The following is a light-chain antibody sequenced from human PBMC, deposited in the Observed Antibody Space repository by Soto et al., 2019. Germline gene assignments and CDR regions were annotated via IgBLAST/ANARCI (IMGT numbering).Light chain of an antibody. V-gene: IGKV3-20*01. Sequence: EIVLTQSPCTLSLSTGERATLSCRASQSISNNYLDWYQQKPGQAPSLLVYAASTRASDIEGRFSGSGSGTDFTLTIRRLEPEEFAVYYFQQYGSSPPYTFGQGTKLEIK. CDR3: QQYGSSPPYT. CDR1: QSISNNY. J-gene: IGKJ2*01. CDR2: AAS.